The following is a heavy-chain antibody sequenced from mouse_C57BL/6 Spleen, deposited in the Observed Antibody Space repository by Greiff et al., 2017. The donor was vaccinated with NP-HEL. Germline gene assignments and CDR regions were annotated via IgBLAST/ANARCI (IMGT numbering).Heavy chain of an antibody. CDR2: IDPSDSYT. J-gene: IGHJ4*01. CDR3: ARGLSHYAMDY. D-gene: IGHD1-1*02. Sequence: QVQLQQSGAELVKPGASVKLSCKASGYTFTSYWMQWVKQRPGQGLEWIGEIDPSDSYTNYNQKFKGKATLTVDTSSSTAYMQLSSLTSEDSAVYYCARGLSHYAMDYWGQGTSVTVSS. V-gene: IGHV1-50*01. CDR1: GYTFTSYW.